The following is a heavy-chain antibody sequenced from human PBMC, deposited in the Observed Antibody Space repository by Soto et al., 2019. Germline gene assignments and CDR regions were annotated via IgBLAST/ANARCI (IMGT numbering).Heavy chain of an antibody. CDR2: VNGDGSIT. J-gene: IGHJ4*02. D-gene: IGHD2-15*01. V-gene: IGHV3-74*01. CDR3: ARVSQGSYCSGGNCYSDY. Sequence: DVQLVESGGGLVQPGGSLRLSCAASGFTFSNYWMHWVRLTPGKGLVWVSRVNGDGSITSYADSVKGRFTISRDNAKNTLYLQMNSLRAEDTALYYCARVSQGSYCSGGNCYSDYWGQGTLDTVSS. CDR1: GFTFSNYW.